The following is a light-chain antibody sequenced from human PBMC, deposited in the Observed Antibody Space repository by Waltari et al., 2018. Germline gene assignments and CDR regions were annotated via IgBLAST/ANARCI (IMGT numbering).Light chain of an antibody. CDR3: SSYAGSNNLGV. J-gene: IGLJ1*01. Sequence: QSALTQPPSASGSPGQSFPIPCTGTTRDVGGYNSFPWYQQHPGKAPKLMIYEVSKRPSGVPDRFSGSKSGNTASLTVSGLQAEDEADYYCSSYAGSNNLGVFGTGTKVTVL. CDR1: TRDVGGYNS. CDR2: EVS. V-gene: IGLV2-8*01.